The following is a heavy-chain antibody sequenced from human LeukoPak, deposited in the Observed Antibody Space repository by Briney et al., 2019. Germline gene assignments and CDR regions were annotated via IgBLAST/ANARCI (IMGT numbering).Heavy chain of an antibody. J-gene: IGHJ3*02. CDR2: ISYTGST. D-gene: IGHD3-22*01. Sequence: SETLSLTCTVSGGSISSSTYFWGWIRQPPGKGLEWIGTISYTGSTYYNPSLKSRVTISVDTSKNQSSLNLSSVTAADTAVYYCARSENYYDSSGYYPDAFDIWGQGTMVTVSS. CDR3: ARSENYYDSSGYYPDAFDI. CDR1: GGSISSSTYF. V-gene: IGHV4-39*07.